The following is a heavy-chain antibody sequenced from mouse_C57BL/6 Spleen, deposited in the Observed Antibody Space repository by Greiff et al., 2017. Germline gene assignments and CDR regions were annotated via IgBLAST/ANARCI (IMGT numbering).Heavy chain of an antibody. V-gene: IGHV2-3*01. CDR2: IWGDGST. CDR1: GFSLTSYG. J-gene: IGHJ2*01. Sequence: VMLVESGPGLVAPSQSLSITCTASGFSLTSYGVSWVRQPPGKGLEWRGVIWGDGSTNYPSALISRLSISKDNSKSQVFLKLNSLQTDDTATYYCAKEGANWDEIDYWGQGTTLTVSS. CDR3: AKEGANWDEIDY. D-gene: IGHD4-1*01.